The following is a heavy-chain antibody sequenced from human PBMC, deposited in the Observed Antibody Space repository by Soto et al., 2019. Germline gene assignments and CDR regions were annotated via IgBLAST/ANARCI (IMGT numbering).Heavy chain of an antibody. CDR3: ARGKKSNYYYMDV. CDR2: INANNGGT. V-gene: IGHV1-2*04. J-gene: IGHJ6*03. Sequence: QVLLEQSGAEVKKPGASVKVSCKTSGYNFAAYYIHWVRQAPGQGLEWMGWINANNGGTNYAQKFQGWVNMNRDTSINTAYMEVTRMTSDDTAVYYCARGKKSNYYYMDVWGEGTTVTVSS. CDR1: GYNFAAYY.